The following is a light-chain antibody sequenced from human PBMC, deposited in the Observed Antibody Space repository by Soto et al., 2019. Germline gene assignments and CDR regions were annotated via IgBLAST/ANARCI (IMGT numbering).Light chain of an antibody. Sequence: EIVLLQSPVTLSLSPGERATLSCRASQSISSSLAWYQQNPGQAPRLLIFDASNRATGIPVRFSGSGSGTDFTLTISSLEPDDFTVYYCQQHSDWPLTFGGGTSVEI. J-gene: IGKJ4*01. CDR1: QSISSS. CDR2: DAS. CDR3: QQHSDWPLT. V-gene: IGKV3-11*01.